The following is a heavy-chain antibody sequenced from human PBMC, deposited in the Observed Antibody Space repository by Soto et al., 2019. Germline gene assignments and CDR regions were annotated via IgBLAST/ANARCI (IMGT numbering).Heavy chain of an antibody. CDR2: IIPIFGTA. D-gene: IGHD3-10*01. V-gene: IGHV1-69*06. Sequence: QVQLVQSGAAVKKPGSSVKVSCKASGGTFSSYAISWVRQAHGQGLEWMGGIIPIFGTANYARKFQGRVTITADKSTSTAYMELSSLRSEDTAVYYCSRDTGNYYYYCMDVWGQGSTVPVSS. J-gene: IGHJ6*02. CDR1: GGTFSSYA. CDR3: SRDTGNYYYYCMDV.